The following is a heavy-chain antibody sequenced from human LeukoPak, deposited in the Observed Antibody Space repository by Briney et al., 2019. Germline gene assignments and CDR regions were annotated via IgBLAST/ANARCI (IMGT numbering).Heavy chain of an antibody. Sequence: SETLSLTCTVSGYSISSVYYWGWIRQPPGKRLEWVGSMYHTGNTYYNPSLKSRVTISVDMSKNQLSPKLSSLTAADTALYYCVMTTVVTSDPYFDYWGRGTLVTVSS. CDR1: GYSISSVYY. V-gene: IGHV4-38-2*02. J-gene: IGHJ4*02. D-gene: IGHD4-23*01. CDR2: MYHTGNT. CDR3: VMTTVVTSDPYFDY.